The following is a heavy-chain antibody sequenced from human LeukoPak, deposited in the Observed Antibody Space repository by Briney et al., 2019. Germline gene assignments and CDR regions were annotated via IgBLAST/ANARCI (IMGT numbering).Heavy chain of an antibody. CDR2: ISSSGSTI. D-gene: IGHD1-26*01. V-gene: IGHV3-11*01. Sequence: GGSLRLSCAASGFTFSDYYMSWIRQAPGKGLEWVSYISSSGSTIYYADSVKGRFTISRDNAKNSLYLQMNSLRAEDTAVYYCAKDLYRVYFDYWGQGTLVTVSS. CDR3: AKDLYRVYFDY. CDR1: GFTFSDYY. J-gene: IGHJ4*02.